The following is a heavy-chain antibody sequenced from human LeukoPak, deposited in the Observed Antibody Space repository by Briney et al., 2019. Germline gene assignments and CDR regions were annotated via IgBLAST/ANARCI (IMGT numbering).Heavy chain of an antibody. CDR3: AKDVRTEAAAMTH. Sequence: PGGSLRLSCAASGFTFSSYAMHWVRQAPGKGLEWVAVISHDGSNKYYADSVKGRFTISRESSQNRLYLQMNSLRVEDTAVYYCAKDVRTEAAAMTHWGQGSLVIVSS. D-gene: IGHD2-2*01. CDR2: ISHDGSNK. CDR1: GFTFSSYA. V-gene: IGHV3-30*04. J-gene: IGHJ4*02.